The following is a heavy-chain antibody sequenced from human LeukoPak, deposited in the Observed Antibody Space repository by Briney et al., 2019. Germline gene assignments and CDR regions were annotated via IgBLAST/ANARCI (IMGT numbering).Heavy chain of an antibody. V-gene: IGHV4-4*07. CDR3: ARTPQGDNYFDY. J-gene: IGHJ4*02. CDR1: GGSINNYY. CDR2: IYSSGKT. D-gene: IGHD3-9*01. Sequence: SETLSLTCTVSGGSINNYYWTWIRQPAGKGLEWIGRIYSSGKTNYNPSLKSRVTMSVDTFNNQLSLMMTSVTAADTAVFYCARTPQGDNYFDYWGQGHLVTVSS.